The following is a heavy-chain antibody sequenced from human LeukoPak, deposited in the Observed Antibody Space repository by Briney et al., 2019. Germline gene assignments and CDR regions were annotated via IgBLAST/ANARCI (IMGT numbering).Heavy chain of an antibody. Sequence: PGGSLRLSCAASGFSFSSYAMSWVRQAPGKALEWVSGISGSGGSTYYADSVKGRFTISRDNSRNTLYLQMNSLGADDTAVYYCARDGSWGWAQYDYWGQGILVTVST. CDR1: GFSFSSYA. CDR2: ISGSGGST. CDR3: ARDGSWGWAQYDY. V-gene: IGHV3-23*01. J-gene: IGHJ4*02. D-gene: IGHD5-24*01.